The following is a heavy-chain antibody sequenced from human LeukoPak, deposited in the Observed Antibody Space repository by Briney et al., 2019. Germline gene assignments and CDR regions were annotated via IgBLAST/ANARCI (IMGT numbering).Heavy chain of an antibody. Sequence: ASVKVSCKASGYTFTSYYMHWVRQAPGQGLEWMGIINPSGGSTSYAQKFQGRVTMTRDMSTSTVYMELSSLRSEDTAVYYCAREAKYSSSWYYYYYYMDVWGKGTTVTVSS. D-gene: IGHD6-13*01. CDR1: GYTFTSYY. V-gene: IGHV1-46*01. CDR2: INPSGGST. J-gene: IGHJ6*03. CDR3: AREAKYSSSWYYYYYYMDV.